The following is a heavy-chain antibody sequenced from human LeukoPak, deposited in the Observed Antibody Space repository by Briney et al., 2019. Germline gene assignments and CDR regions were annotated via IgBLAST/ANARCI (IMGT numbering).Heavy chain of an antibody. V-gene: IGHV1-2*02. CDR1: GFTFTKYY. CDR2: INLNSGAT. CDR3: ARETRRLSSYGMDV. J-gene: IGHJ6*02. Sequence: GASVKVSCKASGFTFTKYYLHWVRQAPGQGLEWLGWINLNSGATKYAQKFQGRVTMTRDTSISTAYMELSRLRSDDTAVYYCARETRRLSSYGMDVWGQGTTVTVSS. D-gene: IGHD2-2*01.